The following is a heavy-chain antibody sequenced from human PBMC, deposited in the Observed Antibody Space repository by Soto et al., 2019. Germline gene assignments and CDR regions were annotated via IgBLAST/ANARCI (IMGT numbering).Heavy chain of an antibody. CDR2: IIPIFGTA. CDR1: GGTFSSYA. Sequence: QVQLVQSGAEVKKPGCSVKVSCKASGGTFSSYAISWVRQAPGQGLEWMGGIIPIFGTANYAQKFQGRVTITADESTSTAYMELSSLRSEDTAVYYCARVGVDTAMDGDYYYGMDVWGQGTTVTVSS. D-gene: IGHD5-18*01. J-gene: IGHJ6*02. CDR3: ARVGVDTAMDGDYYYGMDV. V-gene: IGHV1-69*01.